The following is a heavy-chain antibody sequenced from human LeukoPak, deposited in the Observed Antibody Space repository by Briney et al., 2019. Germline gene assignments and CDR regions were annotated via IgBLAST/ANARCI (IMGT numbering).Heavy chain of an antibody. CDR1: GFTLSSYA. Sequence: HSGGSLRLSCAASGFTLSSYAMSWVRQAPGKGLEWVSAISDTGNTYHADSVKGRFTISRDSSKNTLFLQMNRLRPEDAAVYYCAKAPVTTCRGAFCYPFDYWGLGTLVTVSS. D-gene: IGHD2-15*01. V-gene: IGHV3-23*01. CDR2: ISDTGNT. CDR3: AKAPVTTCRGAFCYPFDY. J-gene: IGHJ4*02.